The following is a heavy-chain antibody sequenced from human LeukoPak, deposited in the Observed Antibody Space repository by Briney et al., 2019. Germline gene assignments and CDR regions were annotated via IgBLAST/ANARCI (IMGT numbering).Heavy chain of an antibody. D-gene: IGHD5-12*01. Sequence: SETLSLACTVSSGSISTSNYYWGWVRQPPGKGLEWIGYIYHSGSTKYNPSLKSRVTISVDTSQNQFSLKLSSVTAADTAVYYCARDGYSGSDALWGQGTLVTVSS. CDR2: IYHSGST. J-gene: IGHJ4*02. CDR3: ARDGYSGSDAL. V-gene: IGHV4-61*01. CDR1: SGSISTSNYY.